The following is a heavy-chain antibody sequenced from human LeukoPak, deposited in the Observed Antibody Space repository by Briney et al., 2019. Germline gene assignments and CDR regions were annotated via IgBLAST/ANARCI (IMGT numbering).Heavy chain of an antibody. D-gene: IGHD3-9*01. CDR3: ARSRGRYFDRHGMDV. V-gene: IGHV4-39*01. Sequence: SETLSLTCTVSGGSISSSSYYWGWIRQPPGRGLEWIGSIYYSGSTYYNPSLKSRVTISVDTSKNQFSLKLSSVTAADTAVYYCARSRGRYFDRHGMDVWGQGTTVTVSS. CDR2: IYYSGST. J-gene: IGHJ6*02. CDR1: GGSISSSSYY.